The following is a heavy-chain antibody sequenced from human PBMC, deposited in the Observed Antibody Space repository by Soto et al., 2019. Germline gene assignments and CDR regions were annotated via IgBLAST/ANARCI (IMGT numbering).Heavy chain of an antibody. CDR1: GFTFSDYP. Sequence: VQLVESGGGVVQPGRSLRLSCAASGFTFSDYPMHWVRQAPGKGLEWVAVVSHDGRNTHYADSVKGRFTISRDSSKNTVSLEMTSLRAEDTAVYYCARGGRQWLVTSDFNYWGQGALVTVS. J-gene: IGHJ4*02. D-gene: IGHD6-19*01. CDR2: VSHDGRNT. CDR3: ARGGRQWLVTSDFNY. V-gene: IGHV3-30*03.